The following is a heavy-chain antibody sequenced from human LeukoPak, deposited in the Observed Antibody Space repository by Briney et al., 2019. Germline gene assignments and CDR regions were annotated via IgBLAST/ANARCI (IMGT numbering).Heavy chain of an antibody. CDR2: ISWNSGSI. V-gene: IGHV3-9*01. Sequence: GRSLRLFCAAWGFTFDDYAMHWVRQAPGKGLEWVSGISWNSGSIGYADSVKGRFPISRDNAKNYLYLQMNSLRAEDTALYYCAKDTNLYGDYVEIDYWGQGTLVTVSS. CDR3: AKDTNLYGDYVEIDY. J-gene: IGHJ4*02. D-gene: IGHD4-17*01. CDR1: GFTFDDYA.